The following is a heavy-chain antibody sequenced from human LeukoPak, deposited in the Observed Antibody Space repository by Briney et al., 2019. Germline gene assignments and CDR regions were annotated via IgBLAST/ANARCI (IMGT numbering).Heavy chain of an antibody. CDR1: GFTFSSYA. CDR3: ARVLWFGETNYNWFDP. J-gene: IGHJ5*02. D-gene: IGHD3-10*01. V-gene: IGHV3-30*04. Sequence: GRSLRLSCAASGFTFSSYAMHWVRQAPGKGLEWVAVISYDGSNKYYADSVKGRFTISRDNSKNTLYQQMNSLRADDTAVYYCARVLWFGETNYNWFDPWGQGTLVTVSS. CDR2: ISYDGSNK.